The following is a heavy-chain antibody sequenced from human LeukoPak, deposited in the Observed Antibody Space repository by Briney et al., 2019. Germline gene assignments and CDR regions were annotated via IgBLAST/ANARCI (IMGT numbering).Heavy chain of an antibody. V-gene: IGHV4-30-2*01. CDR3: VRAVCSGGSCYFDY. Sequence: SETLSLTCAVSGGSISSGGYSWSWIRQPPGKGLEWIGYIYHSGSTYYNPSLKSRVTISVDRSKNQFSLKLSSVTAADTAVYYCVRAVCSGGSCYFDYWGQGTLVTVSS. CDR2: IYHSGST. D-gene: IGHD2-15*01. J-gene: IGHJ4*02. CDR1: GGSISSGGYS.